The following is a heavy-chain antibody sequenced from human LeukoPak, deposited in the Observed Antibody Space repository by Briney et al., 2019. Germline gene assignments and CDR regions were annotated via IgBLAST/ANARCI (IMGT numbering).Heavy chain of an antibody. CDR3: ASGSPAADY. J-gene: IGHJ4*02. Sequence: SETLSLTCTVSGYSISSGYYWCWIRQPPGKRLEWIGSGHHSGSTYYKSSLKSRVTISLDTSKNQFSLKLRSVTAADTAVYYCASGSPAADYWGQGTLVTVSS. CDR2: GHHSGST. V-gene: IGHV4-38-2*02. CDR1: GYSISSGYY. D-gene: IGHD6-25*01.